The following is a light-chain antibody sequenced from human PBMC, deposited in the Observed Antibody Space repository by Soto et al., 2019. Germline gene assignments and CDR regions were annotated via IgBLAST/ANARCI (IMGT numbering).Light chain of an antibody. J-gene: IGKJ2*01. CDR2: GAS. V-gene: IGKV3-15*01. CDR3: QQYHNWPPQYT. Sequence: EIVMTQSPASLSVSPGDGATLSCRASQTVASNLAWYQQKPGQGPRLLIHGASTRAAGVPARFSGSGSGTDFTLPISSLQSEDFAGYYCQQYHNWPPQYTFGQGTKLQI. CDR1: QTVASN.